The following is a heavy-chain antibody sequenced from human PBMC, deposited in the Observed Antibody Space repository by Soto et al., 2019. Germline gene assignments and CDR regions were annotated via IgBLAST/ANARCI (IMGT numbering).Heavy chain of an antibody. V-gene: IGHV3-23*01. Sequence: GGSLRLSCAASGFNFRNFPMTWVRQVPGQGLEYVSSITSSGEQTFYADSVKGRFSISRDNSKGILHLQMNSLRAEDTAVYYCARGLLWFGELDYYYYGMDVWGQGTTVTVSS. CDR2: ITSSGEQT. CDR1: GFNFRNFP. CDR3: ARGLLWFGELDYYYYGMDV. D-gene: IGHD3-10*01. J-gene: IGHJ6*02.